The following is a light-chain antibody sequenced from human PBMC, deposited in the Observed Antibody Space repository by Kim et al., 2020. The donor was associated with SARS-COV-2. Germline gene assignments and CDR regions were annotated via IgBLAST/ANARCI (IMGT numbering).Light chain of an antibody. J-gene: IGKJ1*01. CDR1: EDISSY. V-gene: IGKV1-27*01. Sequence: ASVGDRVTVTCRASEDISSYLVWYQQKPGKAPQPLIYAASTLQSGVPSRFSGSRSGTDFTLTISGLQSEDAATYYCQNYNRAPWTFGQGTKVEIK. CDR2: AAS. CDR3: QNYNRAPWT.